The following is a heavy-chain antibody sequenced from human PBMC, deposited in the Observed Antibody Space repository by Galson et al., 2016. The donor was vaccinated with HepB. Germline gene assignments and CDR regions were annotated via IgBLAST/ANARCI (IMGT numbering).Heavy chain of an antibody. CDR3: VQGSTAPAV. V-gene: IGHV3-23*01. Sequence: SLRLSCAASGFTFNNYGVTWVRQAPGKGLEVVASISRGGDSRDYSDSVKGRFTISRDNSKNTLSLQMNSLRVDDTAVYYCVQGSTAPAVWGKGTTVTVSS. CDR2: ISRGGDSR. D-gene: IGHD1-26*01. CDR1: GFTFNNYG. J-gene: IGHJ6*04.